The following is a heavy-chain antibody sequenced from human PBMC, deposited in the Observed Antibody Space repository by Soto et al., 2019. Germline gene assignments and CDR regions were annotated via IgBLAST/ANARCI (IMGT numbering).Heavy chain of an antibody. V-gene: IGHV1-18*01. D-gene: IGHD2-15*01. CDR1: GYTFTNYG. J-gene: IGHJ1*01. CDR2: ISGDNGET. Sequence: QVQLVQSGSEVKKPGASVKVSCKASGYTFTNYGTSWVRQAPGQGLEYMGWISGDNGETHYAQKVQGRVTMTTDTSTNTAYMERRILRPDDTAVYYCVGGTSFAYFQYWGQGTLVTVSS. CDR3: VGGTSFAYFQY.